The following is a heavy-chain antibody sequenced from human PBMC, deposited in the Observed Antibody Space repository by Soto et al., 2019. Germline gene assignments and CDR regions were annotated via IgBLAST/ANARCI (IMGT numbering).Heavy chain of an antibody. V-gene: IGHV6-1*01. CDR1: GDSVSSNSAA. CDR3: PRGGYSYGGDYYYGMDV. CDR2: TYYRSKWYN. J-gene: IGHJ6*02. Sequence: PSQTLSLTCAISGDSVSSNSAAWNWIRQSPSRGLEWLGRTYYRSKWYNDYAVSVKSRITINPDTSKNQFSLQLNSVTPEDTAVYYFPRGGYSYGGDYYYGMDVWGQGTTVTVSS. D-gene: IGHD5-18*01.